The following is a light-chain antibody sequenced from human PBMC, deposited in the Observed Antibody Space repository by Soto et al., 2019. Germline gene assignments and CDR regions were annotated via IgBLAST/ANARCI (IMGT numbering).Light chain of an antibody. CDR1: QGIGND. J-gene: IGKJ4*01. V-gene: IGKV1-6*01. CDR2: AAS. CDR3: LQDHNYPLT. Sequence: AIQMTQSPSSLSVSVGDRVTITCRASQGIGNDVGWYQQKPGKAPKLLIYAASSLQSGVPSRFSGSRSGTDFTLTISSLQPEDFATYYCLQDHNYPLTFGGGTKMEIK.